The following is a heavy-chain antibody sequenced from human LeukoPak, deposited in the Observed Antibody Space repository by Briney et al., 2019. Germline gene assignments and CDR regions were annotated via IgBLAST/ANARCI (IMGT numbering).Heavy chain of an antibody. CDR1: GFTFRGYV. Sequence: GGSLRLSCAASGFTFRGYVMHWVRQAPGKGLEWVAFIRHDNSDKFYADSVKGRFTISSDTSKNTLSLQMNSLRPEDTAVYYCAKEGVDAFDIWGQGTMVTVSS. CDR3: AKEGVDAFDI. J-gene: IGHJ3*02. V-gene: IGHV3-30*02. CDR2: IRHDNSDK.